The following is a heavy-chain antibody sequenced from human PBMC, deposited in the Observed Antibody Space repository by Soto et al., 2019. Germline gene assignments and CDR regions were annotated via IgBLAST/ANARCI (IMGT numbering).Heavy chain of an antibody. CDR2: IHYNGNT. Sequence: SETLSLTCTVSGGSLSPYYWNWIRQSPGKGLEWIGYIHYNGNTNYNPSLKSRVTISIDTSKNQFSLKLSSVTAAETAVYYCARQSSGWYNWFDPWAQGTLVTVSS. D-gene: IGHD6-19*01. J-gene: IGHJ5*02. CDR3: ARQSSGWYNWFDP. CDR1: GGSLSPYY. V-gene: IGHV4-59*08.